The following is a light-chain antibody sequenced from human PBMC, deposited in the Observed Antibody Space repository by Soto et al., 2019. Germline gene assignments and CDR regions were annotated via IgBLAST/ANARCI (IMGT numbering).Light chain of an antibody. CDR1: QNIDSY. CDR2: AAS. J-gene: IGKJ4*01. Sequence: DIQMTQSPPSLSASVGDRVTITCRASQNIDSYLNWYQQKPGKAPKLLIYAASHLQGGVPSRFSGSGSGTDFTLTIRSLQPEDSATYYCQQSYSTLTFGGGTKVDIK. V-gene: IGKV1-39*01. CDR3: QQSYSTLT.